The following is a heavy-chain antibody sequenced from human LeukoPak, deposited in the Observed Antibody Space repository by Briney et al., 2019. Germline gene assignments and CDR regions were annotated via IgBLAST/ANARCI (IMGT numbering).Heavy chain of an antibody. CDR1: GYTFTSYY. V-gene: IGHV1-46*01. D-gene: IGHD6-13*01. CDR2: INPSGGST. Sequence: ASVKVSCKASGYTFTSYYMHWVRQAPGQGLEWMGIINPSGGSTSYAQKFQGRVTMTRDTSISTAYMELSRLRSDDTAVYYCARADYSSSWPPYYYYMDVWGKGTTVTASS. J-gene: IGHJ6*03. CDR3: ARADYSSSWPPYYYYMDV.